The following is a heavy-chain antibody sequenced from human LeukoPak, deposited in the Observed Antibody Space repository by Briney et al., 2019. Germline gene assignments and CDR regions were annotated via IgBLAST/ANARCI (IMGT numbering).Heavy chain of an antibody. Sequence: PGGSLRLSCAASGFTFSSYSMNWVRQAPGKGLEWVSSISSSSSYISYADSVKGRFTISRDNAKNSLYLQMNSLRAEDTAVYYCAGQQLVESYFDYWGQGTLVTVSS. CDR3: AGQQLVESYFDY. V-gene: IGHV3-21*01. D-gene: IGHD6-13*01. CDR2: ISSSSSYI. J-gene: IGHJ4*02. CDR1: GFTFSSYS.